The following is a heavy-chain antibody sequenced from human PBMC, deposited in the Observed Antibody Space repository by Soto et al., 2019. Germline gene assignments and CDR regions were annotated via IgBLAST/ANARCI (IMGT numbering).Heavy chain of an antibody. CDR2: LSAYDGYT. CDR3: ARGGYYDSSGSRNYNYYGMSV. J-gene: IGHJ6*02. Sequence: QVQLVQSGAEVKKPGASVKVTCKASGYTFSSYGSNWVRQAPGQGLEWLGWLSAYDGYTNYAQILQGRVSMTTDTSTKTAYIELRSLRSDDTGVYYCARGGYYDSSGSRNYNYYGMSVWGQGTSVTVSS. CDR1: GYTFSSYG. D-gene: IGHD6-19*01. V-gene: IGHV1-18*01.